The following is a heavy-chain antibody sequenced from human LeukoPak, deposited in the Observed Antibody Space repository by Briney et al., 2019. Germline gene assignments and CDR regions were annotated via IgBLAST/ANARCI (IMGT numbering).Heavy chain of an antibody. J-gene: IGHJ4*02. CDR3: ARLNFRGGEVLHFDS. D-gene: IGHD3-16*01. CDR1: GVSITGVGYY. CDR2: IYYSGTT. Sequence: SETLSLTCAVSGVSITGVGYYWSCIRQHPGKGLELIGYIYYSGTTYYNPSLQSRVAISLDTLNVQFSLRLYSVTAADTALYFCARLNFRGGEVLHFDSWRQGTLVTVSS. V-gene: IGHV4-31*11.